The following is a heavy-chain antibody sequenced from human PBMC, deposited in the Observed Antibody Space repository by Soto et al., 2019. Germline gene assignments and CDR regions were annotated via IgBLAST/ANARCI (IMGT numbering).Heavy chain of an antibody. D-gene: IGHD3-3*01. J-gene: IGHJ5*01. V-gene: IGHV4-59*01. Sequence: SETLSLTCTVSNVSITSSYWNWIRQSPGKGLEWIGFVYYTGTTKYNPSLRSRVTISVDTSKNEFSLKLTSVTTADTGFYFCARDFARRGPFDPWGPGTLVTVSS. CDR2: VYYTGTT. CDR3: ARDFARRGPFDP. CDR1: NVSITSSY.